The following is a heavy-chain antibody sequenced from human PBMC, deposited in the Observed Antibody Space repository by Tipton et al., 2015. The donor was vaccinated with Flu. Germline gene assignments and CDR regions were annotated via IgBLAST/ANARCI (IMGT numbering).Heavy chain of an antibody. J-gene: IGHJ5*02. CDR2: INHSGST. V-gene: IGHV4-34*01. Sequence: GLVKPSETLSLTCAVYGGSFSGYYWSWIRQPPGKGLEWIGEINHSGSTNYNPSLKSRVTISVDTSKNQFSLKLSSVTAVDTAVYYCARSGPRARDLAWATVTIYWFDPWGQGTLVTVSS. CDR3: ARSGPRARDLAWATVTIYWFDP. CDR1: GGSFSGYY. D-gene: IGHD4-17*01.